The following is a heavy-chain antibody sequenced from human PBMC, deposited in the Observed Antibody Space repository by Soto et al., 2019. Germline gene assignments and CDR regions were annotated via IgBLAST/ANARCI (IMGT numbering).Heavy chain of an antibody. V-gene: IGHV4-61*08. CDR2: IYYSGST. J-gene: IGHJ6*02. CDR1: CGSVSSGDYF. D-gene: IGHD3-10*01. CDR3: ARSPNYYYYGFDV. Sequence: PSETLSLTCTVSCGSVSSGDYFWSWLRQSPGKRLEWIAYIYYSGSTNYNPSLKSRATISVDTSKSQVSLTLTPMTAADAALYYCARSPNYYYYGFDVWGQGTAVTVSS.